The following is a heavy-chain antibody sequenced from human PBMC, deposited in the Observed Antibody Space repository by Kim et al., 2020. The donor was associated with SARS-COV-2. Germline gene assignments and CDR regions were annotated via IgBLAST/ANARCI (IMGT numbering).Heavy chain of an antibody. CDR3: ARGDRAAPGYYFDY. V-gene: IGHV1-69*01. Sequence: EQKFQGRVTITADESTSTAYMELSSLRSEDTAVYYCARGDRAAPGYYFDYWGQGTLVTVSS. J-gene: IGHJ4*02. D-gene: IGHD3-10*01.